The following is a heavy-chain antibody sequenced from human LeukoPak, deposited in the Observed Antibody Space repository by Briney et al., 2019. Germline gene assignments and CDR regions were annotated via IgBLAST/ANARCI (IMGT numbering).Heavy chain of an antibody. D-gene: IGHD3-3*01. CDR2: VTGSSTYI. CDR3: AASTILRSPFDY. Sequence: GGSLRLSCAASGFVFSSYTMNWVRQAPGKGLEWGSSVTGSSTYIYYADSVQGRFTISRDNGKNSLYLQMSSLSAEDTAVYYCAASTILRSPFDYWGQGTLVSASS. CDR1: GFVFSSYT. V-gene: IGHV3-21*06. J-gene: IGHJ4*02.